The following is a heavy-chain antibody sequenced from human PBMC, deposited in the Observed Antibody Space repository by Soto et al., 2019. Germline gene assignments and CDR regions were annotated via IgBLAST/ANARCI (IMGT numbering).Heavy chain of an antibody. Sequence: GESLKISCKGSGYSFTSYWIGWVRQMPGKGLEWMGIIYPGDSDTRYSPSFQGQVTISADKSISTAYLQWSSLKASDTAMYYCARRDCSGGSCYSVNYWGQGTLVTVSS. V-gene: IGHV5-51*01. J-gene: IGHJ4*02. D-gene: IGHD2-15*01. CDR1: GYSFTSYW. CDR3: ARRDCSGGSCYSVNY. CDR2: IYPGDSDT.